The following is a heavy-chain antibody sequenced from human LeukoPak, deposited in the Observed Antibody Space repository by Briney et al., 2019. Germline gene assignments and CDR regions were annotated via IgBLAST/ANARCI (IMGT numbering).Heavy chain of an antibody. Sequence: PGGSLRLSCAASGFTFTSYSMNWVRQAPGKGLEWVSTSGGGGSTYYADSVKGRFTISRDNSKNTIYLQMDSLRAEDTAIYYCARDYWWNYDYWGQGTLVTVSS. J-gene: IGHJ4*02. CDR2: SGGGGST. CDR3: ARDYWWNYDY. D-gene: IGHD1-7*01. CDR1: GFTFTSYS. V-gene: IGHV3-23*01.